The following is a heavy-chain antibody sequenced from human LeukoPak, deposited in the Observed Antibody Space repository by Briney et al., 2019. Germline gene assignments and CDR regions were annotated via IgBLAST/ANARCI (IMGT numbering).Heavy chain of an antibody. CDR3: AKTYYYDTSGYYPPFDY. Sequence: GGSLRLSCAASGFTFSSNAMHWGRQAPGKGLEWVAIVSKDAYNNYYADSVKGRFTIFRDNSKNTLYLQMNSLREEDTAVYYCAKTYYYDTSGYYPPFDYWGQGTLVTVSS. CDR1: GFTFSSNA. J-gene: IGHJ4*02. D-gene: IGHD3-22*01. CDR2: VSKDAYNN. V-gene: IGHV3-30-3*02.